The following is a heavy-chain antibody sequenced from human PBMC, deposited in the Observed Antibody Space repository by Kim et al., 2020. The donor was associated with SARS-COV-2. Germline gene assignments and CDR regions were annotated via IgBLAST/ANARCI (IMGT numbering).Heavy chain of an antibody. CDR3: ARDSSDIYGTPRGWFDP. V-gene: IGHV1-46*01. Sequence: ASVKVSCKASGYTFTSYYMHWVRQAPGQGLEWMGIINPSGGSTSYAQKFQGRVTMTRDTSTSTVYMELSSLRSEDTAVYYCARDSSDIYGTPRGWFDPWGQGTLVTVSS. CDR1: GYTFTSYY. D-gene: IGHD5-18*01. J-gene: IGHJ5*02. CDR2: INPSGGST.